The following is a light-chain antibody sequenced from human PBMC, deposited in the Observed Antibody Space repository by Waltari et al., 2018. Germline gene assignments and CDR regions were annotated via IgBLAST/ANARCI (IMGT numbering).Light chain of an antibody. V-gene: IGKV3-20*01. CDR3: QQYSNSPPWT. Sequence: EIVLTQSPGTLSLSPGERATLSCRASQSVTSTYLTWYQQKPGQAPRLLIYGASSRATGIPDRFSCSGSGTDFTLTISRLKPEDFAVYYCQQYSNSPPWTFGQGTKVEIK. CDR1: QSVTSTY. J-gene: IGKJ1*01. CDR2: GAS.